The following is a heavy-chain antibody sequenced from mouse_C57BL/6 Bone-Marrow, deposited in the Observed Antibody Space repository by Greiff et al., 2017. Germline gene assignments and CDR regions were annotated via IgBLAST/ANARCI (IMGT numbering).Heavy chain of an antibody. CDR3: ARAPAY. CDR1: GYTFTSYW. CDR2: IDPSDSYT. V-gene: IGHV1-59*01. Sequence: QVQLQQPGAELVRPGTSVKLSCKASGYTFTSYWMHWVKQRPGQGLEWIGVIDPSDSYTNYNQKFKGKATLTVDTSSSKAYMQLSSLTSEDSAVYYCARAPAYWGQGTLVTVSA. J-gene: IGHJ3*01.